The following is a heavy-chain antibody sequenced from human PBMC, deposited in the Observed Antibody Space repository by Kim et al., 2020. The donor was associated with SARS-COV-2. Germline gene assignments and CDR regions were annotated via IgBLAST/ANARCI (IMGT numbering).Heavy chain of an antibody. Sequence: GGSLRLSCSASGFTFSSYAMHWVRQAPGKGLEYDSAISSNGGSTYYADSVKGRFTISRDNSKNTLYLQMSSLRAEDTAVYYCVKEFINSSGWYGFDYWGQGTLVTVSS. CDR3: VKEFINSSGWYGFDY. CDR2: ISSNGGST. CDR1: GFTFSSYA. V-gene: IGHV3-64D*09. J-gene: IGHJ4*02. D-gene: IGHD6-19*01.